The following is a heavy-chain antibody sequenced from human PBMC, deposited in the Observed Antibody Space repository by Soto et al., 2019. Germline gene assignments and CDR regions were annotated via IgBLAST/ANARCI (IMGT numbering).Heavy chain of an antibody. J-gene: IGHJ6*02. CDR2: IWYDGSNK. CDR3: ARDPYYYDSTGYYPPYYYYGMDV. CDR1: GFTFSSYG. V-gene: IGHV3-33*01. D-gene: IGHD3-22*01. Sequence: QVQLVESGGGVVQPGRSLRLSCAASGFTFSSYGMHWDRQAPGKGLEWVAVIWYDGSNKYYADSVKGRFTISRDNSKNTLYLQMNSLRAEDTAVYYCARDPYYYDSTGYYPPYYYYGMDVWGQGTTVTVSS.